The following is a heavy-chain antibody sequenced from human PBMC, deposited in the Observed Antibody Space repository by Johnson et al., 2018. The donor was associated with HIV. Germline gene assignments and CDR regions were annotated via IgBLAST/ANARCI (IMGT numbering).Heavy chain of an antibody. J-gene: IGHJ3*02. CDR1: GFTFSSYA. CDR2: ISYDGSNK. V-gene: IGHV3-30-3*01. Sequence: QMQLVESGGGLVQPGGSLRLSCAASGFTFSSYAMSWVRQAPGKGLEWVAVISYDGSNKYYADSVKGRFTISRDNSKNTLYLQMNSLRAEDTAVYYCARDQGVRAFDIWGQGTMVTVSS. D-gene: IGHD3-16*01. CDR3: ARDQGVRAFDI.